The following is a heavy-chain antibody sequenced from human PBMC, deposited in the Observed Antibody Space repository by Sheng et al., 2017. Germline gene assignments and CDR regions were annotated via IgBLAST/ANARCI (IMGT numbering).Heavy chain of an antibody. CDR3: ARAGYQLLGYYYYYMDV. Sequence: EVQLVESGGGLVKPGGSLRLSCAASGFTFSSYSMNWVRQAPGKGLEWVSSISSSSSYIYYADSVKGRFTISRDNAKNSLYLQMNSLRAEDTAVYYCARAGYQLLGYYYYYMDVVGPRDHGHRLL. V-gene: IGHV3-21*01. CDR1: GFTFSSYS. CDR2: ISSSSSYI. D-gene: IGHD2-2*01. J-gene: IGHJ6*03.